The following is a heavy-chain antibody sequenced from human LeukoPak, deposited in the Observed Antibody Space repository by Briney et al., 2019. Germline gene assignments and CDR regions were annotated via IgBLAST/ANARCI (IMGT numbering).Heavy chain of an antibody. CDR1: GFTISSYG. CDR3: AKATCGEIDY. CDR2: ISYDGSNK. D-gene: IGHD3-10*01. J-gene: IGHJ4*02. Sequence: GGSLRLSCAASGFTISSYGMHWVRQAPGKGLEWVAVISYDGSNKYYADSVKGRFTISRDNSKNTLYLQMNSLRAEDTAVYYCAKATCGEIDYWGQGTLVTVSS. V-gene: IGHV3-30*18.